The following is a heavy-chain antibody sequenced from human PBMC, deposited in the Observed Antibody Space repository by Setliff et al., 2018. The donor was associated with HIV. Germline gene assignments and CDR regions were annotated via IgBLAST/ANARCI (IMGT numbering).Heavy chain of an antibody. CDR3: ARGRKQPITIFGVVSRNVAHYFDY. V-gene: IGHV1-8*02. CDR1: GYTFTSYD. CDR2: MTPNSGNT. Sequence: ASVKVSCKASGYTFTSYDINWVRQDTGQGLEWMGWMTPNSGNTGYAQKFQGRLTMTSNTSISTAYMELSSLRPEDTAVYYCARGRKQPITIFGVVSRNVAHYFDYWGQGTLVTVSS. J-gene: IGHJ4*02. D-gene: IGHD3-3*01.